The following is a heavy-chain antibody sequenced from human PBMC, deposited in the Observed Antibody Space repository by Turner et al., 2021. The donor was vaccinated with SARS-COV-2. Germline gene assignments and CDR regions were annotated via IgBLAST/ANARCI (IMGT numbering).Heavy chain of an antibody. V-gene: IGHV2-26*01. CDR2: IFSNDEK. CDR1: GFSLSNAKMR. Sequence: QVTLKESGPVLEKPTETITLTCTVSGFSLSNAKMRVSWIRQPPGKALEWLAHIFSNDEKSYSTSLKSRLTISKDTSKSQVVLTMTNMDPVYTATYYCARIMWWELAYCMDVWGQGTTFTVSS. CDR3: ARIMWWELAYCMDV. D-gene: IGHD1-26*01. J-gene: IGHJ6*02.